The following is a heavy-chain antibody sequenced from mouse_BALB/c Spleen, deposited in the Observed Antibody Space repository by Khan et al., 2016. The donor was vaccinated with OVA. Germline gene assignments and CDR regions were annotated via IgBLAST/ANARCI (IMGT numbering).Heavy chain of an antibody. CDR1: GYSITSGYF. V-gene: IGHV3-6*02. CDR2: LRYDDNS. CDR3: ARGGSSGPAWFAY. J-gene: IGHJ3*01. Sequence: EVQLQESGPGLVKPSQSLSLTCSVTGYSITSGYFWNWIRQFPGNRLEWLGYLRYDDNSNYNPSFINRISITRDTSKNQFFLKLNSVTPEDTATYYCARGGSSGPAWFAYWGQGTLVTVSA. D-gene: IGHD3-1*01.